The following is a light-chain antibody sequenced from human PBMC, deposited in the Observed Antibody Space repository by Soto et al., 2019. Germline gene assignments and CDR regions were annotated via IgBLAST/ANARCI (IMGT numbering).Light chain of an antibody. CDR2: AAS. V-gene: IGKV1D-16*01. Sequence: DIQMTQSPSSLSASVGDRVTITCRASQGVSYWLAWYQQKPGKAPKSLIYAASNLQSGVPLRFSGSGSGTDFTLTISSLQPDDFATYYCQHYNSYSEAFGQGTKVDIK. CDR1: QGVSYW. J-gene: IGKJ1*01. CDR3: QHYNSYSEA.